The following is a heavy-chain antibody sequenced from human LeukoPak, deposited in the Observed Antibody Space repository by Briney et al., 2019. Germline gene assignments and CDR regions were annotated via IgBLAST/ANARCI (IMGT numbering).Heavy chain of an antibody. CDR1: GFDFSTYY. CDR3: AKDSYSKGDY. J-gene: IGHJ4*02. D-gene: IGHD4-11*01. V-gene: IGHV3-21*04. CDR2: ISSSSSNI. Sequence: GGSLRLSCAASGFDFSTYYLNWVRQAPGKGLEWVSSISSSSSNIFYSDLVKGRFTISRDNAKNSLYLQMNSLRAEDTAVYYCAKDSYSKGDYWGQGTLVTVSS.